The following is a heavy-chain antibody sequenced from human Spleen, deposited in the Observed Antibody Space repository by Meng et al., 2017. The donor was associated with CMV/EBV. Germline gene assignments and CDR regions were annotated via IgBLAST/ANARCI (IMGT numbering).Heavy chain of an antibody. CDR1: GGSFSGYY. D-gene: IGHD2-2*02. CDR2: IYYSGST. J-gene: IGHJ4*02. V-gene: IGHV4-59*01. Sequence: SQTLSLTCAVYGGSFSGYYWSWIRQPPGKGLEWIGYIYYSGSTNYNPSLKSRVTISVDTSKNQFSLKLSSVTAADTAVYYCARVSRYCSSTSCYTGGFGYWGQGTLVTVSS. CDR3: ARVSRYCSSTSCYTGGFGY.